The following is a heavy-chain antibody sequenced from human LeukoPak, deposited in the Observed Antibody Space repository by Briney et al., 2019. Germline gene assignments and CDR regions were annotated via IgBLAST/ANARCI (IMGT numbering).Heavy chain of an antibody. CDR2: IWYDGSNK. CDR1: GFTFSSYG. Sequence: GGSLRLSCAASGFTFSSYGMHWVRQAPGKGLEWVAAIWYDGSNKYYADSVKGRFTISRDNSKNTLYPQMNSLRAEDTAVYYCARESVKSAAEVYFDYWSQGTLVTVSS. CDR3: ARESVKSAAEVYFDY. J-gene: IGHJ4*02. D-gene: IGHD6-13*01. V-gene: IGHV3-33*01.